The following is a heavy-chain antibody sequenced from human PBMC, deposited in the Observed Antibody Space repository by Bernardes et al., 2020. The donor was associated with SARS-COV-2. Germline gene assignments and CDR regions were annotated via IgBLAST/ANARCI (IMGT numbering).Heavy chain of an antibody. D-gene: IGHD2-21*01. J-gene: IGHJ5*02. CDR3: ARGQRGRDIPGWFDP. Sequence: SGPTLVKPTQTLTLTCTFSGFSLSTRGMCVSWVRQAPGKALEWLARIDWDDAKYYSTSLKTRLTISKDTSKNQVVLTMTNVDPVDTATYYCARGQRGRDIPGWFDPWGQGTLVTVSS. CDR1: GFSLSTRGMC. CDR2: IDWDDAK. V-gene: IGHV2-70*11.